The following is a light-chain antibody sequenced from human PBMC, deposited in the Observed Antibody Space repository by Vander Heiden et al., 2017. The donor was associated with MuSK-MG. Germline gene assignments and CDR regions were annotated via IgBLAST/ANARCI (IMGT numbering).Light chain of an antibody. CDR2: DVN. V-gene: IGLV2-14*03. Sequence: QPALTHPASVSRSPGRSITTISTATNSSVGGCHYFSWYHQQPGNIPKPLINDVNISPPGVSVRFSGSKSGNTASLTISGPQAEAEADYYCCSYRSSSSLYVVFGGGTKLTVL. CDR3: CSYRSSSSLYVV. J-gene: IGLJ2*01. CDR1: NSSVGGCHY.